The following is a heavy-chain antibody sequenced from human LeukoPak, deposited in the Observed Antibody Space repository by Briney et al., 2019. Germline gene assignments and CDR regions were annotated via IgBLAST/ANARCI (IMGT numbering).Heavy chain of an antibody. V-gene: IGHV5-51*01. CDR3: ARQRGRVYDFWSGSNPELKAYFDY. CDR1: GYSFTSYW. CDR2: IYPGDSDT. D-gene: IGHD3-3*01. Sequence: GESLKISCKGSGYSFTSYWIGWVRQMPGKGLEWMGIIYPGDSDTRYSPSFQGQVTISADKSISTAYLQWSSLKASDTAMYYCARQRGRVYDFWSGSNPELKAYFDYWGQGTLVTVSS. J-gene: IGHJ4*02.